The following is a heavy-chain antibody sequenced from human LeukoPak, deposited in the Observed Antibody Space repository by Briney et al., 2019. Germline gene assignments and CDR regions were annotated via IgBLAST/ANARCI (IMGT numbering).Heavy chain of an antibody. Sequence: AGSLRLSCAASGFTFSSYEMNWVRQAPGKGLEWVSYISSSGSTIYYADPVKGRFTISRDNAKNSLYLQMNSLRAEDTAVYYCARDLSGSYYIQTYGMDVWGQGTTVTVSS. CDR2: ISSSGSTI. V-gene: IGHV3-48*03. D-gene: IGHD3-10*01. CDR1: GFTFSSYE. J-gene: IGHJ6*02. CDR3: ARDLSGSYYIQTYGMDV.